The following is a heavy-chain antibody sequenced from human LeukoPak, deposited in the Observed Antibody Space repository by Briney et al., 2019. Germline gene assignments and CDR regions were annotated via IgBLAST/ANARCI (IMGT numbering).Heavy chain of an antibody. CDR2: ISGSGGST. D-gene: IGHD6-6*01. V-gene: IGHV3-23*01. Sequence: GGSLRLSCAASGFTFSSYAMSWVRQAPGKGLEWVSAISGSGGSTYYADSVKGRLTISRDNSKNTGYLQLNSLRAEDTAVYYCAKGSRSNGYYIDYWGQGTLVTVSS. CDR3: AKGSRSNGYYIDY. J-gene: IGHJ4*02. CDR1: GFTFSSYA.